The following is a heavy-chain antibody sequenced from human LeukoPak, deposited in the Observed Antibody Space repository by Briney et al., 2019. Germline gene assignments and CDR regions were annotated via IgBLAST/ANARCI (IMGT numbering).Heavy chain of an antibody. Sequence: GGSLRLSCAASGFTFSSYSMNWVRQAPGKGLEWVSYISSSSSTIYYADSVKGRFTISRDNAKNSLYLQMNSLRAEDTAVYYCARERRSYGDTYAACGYWGQGTLVTVSS. CDR2: ISSSSSTI. CDR1: GFTFSSYS. D-gene: IGHD4-17*01. CDR3: ARERRSYGDTYAACGY. J-gene: IGHJ4*02. V-gene: IGHV3-48*01.